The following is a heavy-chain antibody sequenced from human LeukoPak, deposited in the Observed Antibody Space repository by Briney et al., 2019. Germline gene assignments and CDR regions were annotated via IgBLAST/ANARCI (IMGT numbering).Heavy chain of an antibody. D-gene: IGHD3-3*01. V-gene: IGHV4-34*01. CDR2: INHSGST. Sequence: SETLSLTCTVSGGSISSYYWSWIRQPPGKGLEWIGEINHSGSTNYNPSLKSRVTISVDTSKNQFSLKLSSVTAADTAVYYCARRARYDFWSGYYKGYYYYMDVWGKGTTITVSS. CDR3: ARRARYDFWSGYYKGYYYYMDV. CDR1: GGSISSYY. J-gene: IGHJ6*03.